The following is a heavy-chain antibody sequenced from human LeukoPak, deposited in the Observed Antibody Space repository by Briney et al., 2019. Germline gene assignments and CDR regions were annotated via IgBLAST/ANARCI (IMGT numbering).Heavy chain of an antibody. CDR3: ARDLYGDYSYDY. D-gene: IGHD4-17*01. CDR2: ISGGSNSI. V-gene: IGHV3-21*06. CDR1: GFTFSSYA. J-gene: IGHJ4*02. Sequence: GGSLRLSCAASGFTFSSYAMSWVRQAPGRGLEWVSSISGGSNSIYYADSVKGRFTISRDNAQSSLYLQMHSLRAEDTAIYYCARDLYGDYSYDYWGQGTLVTVSS.